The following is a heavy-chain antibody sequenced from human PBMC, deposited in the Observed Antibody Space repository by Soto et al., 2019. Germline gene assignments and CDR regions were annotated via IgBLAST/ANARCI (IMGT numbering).Heavy chain of an antibody. CDR2: IYAGGST. CDR3: ASGENGYNKFYFDF. CDR1: GDSIISHY. J-gene: IGHJ4*02. Sequence: GGSLRLSCAASGDSIISHYIACVRQAPGKGLEWIALIYAGGSTFYAVAVKGEFTISRDNSKNSLYLQMDSLTAEDTAVYYCASGENGYNKFYFDFWGQGTLVTVSS. D-gene: IGHD5-12*01. V-gene: IGHV3-53*01.